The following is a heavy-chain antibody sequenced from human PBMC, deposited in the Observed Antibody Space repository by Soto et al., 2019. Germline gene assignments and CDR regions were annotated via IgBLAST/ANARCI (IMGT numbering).Heavy chain of an antibody. V-gene: IGHV3-74*01. CDR3: ARVPITMIVVENYFDY. J-gene: IGHJ4*02. CDR1: GFTFSSYW. D-gene: IGHD3-22*01. CDR2: INSDGSST. Sequence: GGSLRLSCAASGFTFSSYWMHWVRQAPGKGLVWVSRINSDGSSTSYADSVKGRFTISRDNAKNTLYLQMNSLRAEDTAVYYCARVPITMIVVENYFDYWGQGNLVTVSS.